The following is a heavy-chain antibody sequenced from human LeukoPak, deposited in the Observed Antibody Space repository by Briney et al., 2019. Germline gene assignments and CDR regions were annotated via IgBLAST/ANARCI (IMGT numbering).Heavy chain of an antibody. J-gene: IGHJ5*02. V-gene: IGHV3-48*03. CDR1: GFTFSSYE. D-gene: IGHD3-10*01. Sequence: GGSLRLSCAASGFTFSSYEMNCVRQAPGKGLEWVSYISSSGSTIYYADSVKGRFTISRDNAKNSLYLQMSSLRAEDTAVYYCARVLGFGEANWFDPWGQGTLVTVSS. CDR2: ISSSGSTI. CDR3: ARVLGFGEANWFDP.